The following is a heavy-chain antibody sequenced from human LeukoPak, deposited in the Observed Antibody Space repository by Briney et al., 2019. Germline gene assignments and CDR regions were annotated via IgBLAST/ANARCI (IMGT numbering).Heavy chain of an antibody. CDR2: ISPEGSDK. J-gene: IGHJ4*02. CDR3: ARVQVAVQSVFDYFDY. D-gene: IGHD2-2*01. CDR1: GFSFSGYW. V-gene: IGHV3-7*01. Sequence: GGSLRLSFAASGFSFSGYWMRWVRQAPGKGLEWVANISPEGSDKYYKDSVRGRFTVSRDNAKDSLYLQMNSLRAEDTAVYFCARVQVAVQSVFDYFDYWGQGTLVTVSS.